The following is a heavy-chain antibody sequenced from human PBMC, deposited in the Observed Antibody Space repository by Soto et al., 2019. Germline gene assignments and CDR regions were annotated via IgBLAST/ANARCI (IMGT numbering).Heavy chain of an antibody. CDR2: IRSKANSYAT. CDR3: TSRDLKPYYSGLDA. CDR1: GFTFSGSA. J-gene: IGHJ6*02. Sequence: EVQLVESGGGLVQPGGSLKLSCAASGFTFSGSAMHWVRQASGKGLEWVGRIRSKANSYATAYAASVKGRFTISRDDSKNPAFLPMTPLTTGTSAVYSSTSRDLKPYYSGLDAWGQGTTVTVSS. V-gene: IGHV3-73*02.